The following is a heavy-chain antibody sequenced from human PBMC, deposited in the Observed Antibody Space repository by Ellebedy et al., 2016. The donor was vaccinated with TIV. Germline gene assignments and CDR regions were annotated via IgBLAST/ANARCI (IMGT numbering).Heavy chain of an antibody. CDR3: AGLSGSPRGY. D-gene: IGHD3-10*01. CDR1: GYTLTDDY. CDR2: IDPRSGGT. J-gene: IGHJ4*02. Sequence: ASVQVSCKASGYTLTDDYVHWVRQAPGQGLEGMGRIDPRSGGTEHEQKFRGRVTRTSDSFLNTGYMQLTRLGSDATAVYYCAGLSGSPRGYWGQGTLVTVSS. V-gene: IGHV1-2*06.